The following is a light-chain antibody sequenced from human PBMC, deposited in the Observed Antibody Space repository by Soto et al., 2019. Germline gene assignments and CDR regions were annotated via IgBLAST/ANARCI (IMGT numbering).Light chain of an antibody. CDR2: EVS. V-gene: IGLV2-14*01. CDR3: SSYTSSSTLGV. J-gene: IGLJ2*01. Sequence: QSVLTQPASVSGSPGQSITISCTGTSSDVGGYNYVSWYQQHPGKAPKLMIYEVSNRPSGVSNRSSGSKSGNTASLTISGLQAEDEADYYCSSYTSSSTLGVFGGGTQLTVL. CDR1: SSDVGGYNY.